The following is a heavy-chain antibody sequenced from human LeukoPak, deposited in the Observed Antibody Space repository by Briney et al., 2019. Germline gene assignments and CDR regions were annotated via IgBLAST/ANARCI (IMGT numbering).Heavy chain of an antibody. CDR1: GGSISSSIYY. D-gene: IGHD1-14*01. V-gene: IGHV4-39*01. CDR3: ARLDNRQFDY. Sequence: SETLSLTCTVSGGSISSSIYYWGWIRQPPGKGVEWIGSIYYSGSTYYNPSLKSRVTISVDTSKNQFSLKLSSVTAADTAAYYCARLDNRQFDYWGQGTLVTVSS. J-gene: IGHJ4*02. CDR2: IYYSGST.